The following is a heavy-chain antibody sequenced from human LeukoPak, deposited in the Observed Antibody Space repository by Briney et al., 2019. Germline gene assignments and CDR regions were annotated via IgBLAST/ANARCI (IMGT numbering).Heavy chain of an antibody. CDR2: VHYTGST. V-gene: IGHV4-59*01. CDR1: GGSISSYY. J-gene: IGHJ4*02. CDR3: ARDLGRSNDY. D-gene: IGHD3/OR15-3a*01. Sequence: SETLSLTCTASGGSISSYYWSWIRQPPGKGLEWIGYVHYTGSTNYIPSLKSRVIISVDTSKNQLSLKLSSVTAADTAVYYCARDLGRSNDYWGQGTLVTVSS.